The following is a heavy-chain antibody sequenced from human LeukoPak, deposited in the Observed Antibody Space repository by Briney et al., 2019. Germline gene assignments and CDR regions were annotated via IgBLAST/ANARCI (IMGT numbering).Heavy chain of an antibody. CDR1: GYTFTDYY. CDR3: ARNYGRTSRYFDY. CDR2: LSPGTGGT. D-gene: IGHD4-17*01. Sequence: EASVTVSCKSSGYTFTDYYVHWVRQAPGQGLAWMGWLSPGTGGTNYPQKFQGRVTMTRDTSISTAYLEQSRLASDDTALYYCARNYGRTSRYFDYWGQGTLVTVSS. V-gene: IGHV1-2*02. J-gene: IGHJ4*02.